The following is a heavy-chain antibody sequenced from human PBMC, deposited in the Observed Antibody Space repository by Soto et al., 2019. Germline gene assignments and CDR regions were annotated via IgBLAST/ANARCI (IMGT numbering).Heavy chain of an antibody. V-gene: IGHV1-3*01. D-gene: IGHD2-15*01. CDR1: GYTFTSYA. CDR2: INAGNGNT. Sequence: ASVKVSCKASGYTFTSYAMHWVRQAPGQRLEWMGWINAGNGNTKYSQKFQGRVTITRDTSASTAYMELSSLRSEDTAVYYCARGLYCSGGSCFNHYDFDIRGQVTMVTV. J-gene: IGHJ3*02. CDR3: ARGLYCSGGSCFNHYDFDI.